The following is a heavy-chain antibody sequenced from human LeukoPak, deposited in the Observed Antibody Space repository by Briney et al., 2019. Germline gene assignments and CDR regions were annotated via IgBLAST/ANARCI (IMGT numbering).Heavy chain of an antibody. V-gene: IGHV3-21*01. D-gene: IGHD6-13*01. CDR1: GFTFSSYS. Sequence: GGSLRLSCAASGFTFSSYSMNWVRQAPGKGLEWVSSISSSSSYIYYADSVKGRFTISRDNAKNSLYLQMNSLRAEDTAVYYCARDAYSSSWPRADWGQGTLVTVSS. CDR3: ARDAYSSSWPRAD. CDR2: ISSSSSYI. J-gene: IGHJ4*02.